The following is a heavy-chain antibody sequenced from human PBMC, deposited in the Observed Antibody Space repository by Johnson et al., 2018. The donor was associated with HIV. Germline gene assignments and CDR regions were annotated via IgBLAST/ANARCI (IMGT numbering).Heavy chain of an antibody. V-gene: IGHV3-20*04. J-gene: IGHJ3*02. CDR3: ARGVAPDPFDI. CDR2: INWSGGST. CDR1: GFNFDDYG. Sequence: VQLVESGGGVVRPGGSLRLSCAPSGFNFDDYGMSWVRQAPGKGRERVVGINWSGGSTGYADYVKGRFTMSRDNAKNSLHLQMKRLRAEDKALYYCARGVAPDPFDIWGQGTMVTVSS. D-gene: IGHD2-15*01.